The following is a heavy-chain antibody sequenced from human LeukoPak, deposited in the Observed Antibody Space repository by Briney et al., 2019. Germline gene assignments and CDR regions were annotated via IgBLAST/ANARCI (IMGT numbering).Heavy chain of an antibody. J-gene: IGHJ3*02. CDR1: GGSISTYY. D-gene: IGHD5-18*01. V-gene: IGHV4-59*01. Sequence: SETLSLTCTVSGGSISTYYWSWIRQPPGKGLEWIAYTDYRGSTTYNPSLRSRVTISVDTSRNQFSLKLSSVTAADTAVYCCARSRSGYSYDHAAFEIWGQGTMVTVSS. CDR2: TDYRGST. CDR3: ARSRSGYSYDHAAFEI.